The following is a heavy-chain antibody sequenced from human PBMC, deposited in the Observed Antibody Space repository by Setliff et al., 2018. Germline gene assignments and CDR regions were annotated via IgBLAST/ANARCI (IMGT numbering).Heavy chain of an antibody. D-gene: IGHD2-15*01. CDR1: GFTFRNYG. J-gene: IGHJ4*02. CDR3: AKDQGTGYCSGGSCYLFEH. Sequence: GESLKFSCAASGFTFRNYGMHWVRQAPGKGPEWVAVIWFDGGNEFYADSVRGRFTISRDNSKNMLYLQMDSLRVEDTAVYYCAKDQGTGYCSGGSCYLFEHWGQGVQVTVSS. CDR2: IWFDGGNE. V-gene: IGHV3-33*03.